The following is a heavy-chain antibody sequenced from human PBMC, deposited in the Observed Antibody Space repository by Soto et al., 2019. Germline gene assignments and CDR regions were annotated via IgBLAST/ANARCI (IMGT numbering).Heavy chain of an antibody. D-gene: IGHD5-18*01. V-gene: IGHV3-21*01. J-gene: IGHJ4*02. CDR3: ARDQPGYSYGYGLGY. Sequence: EVQLVESGGGLVKPGGSLRLSCAASGFTFSSYSMNWVRQAPGKGLEWVSSISSSSSYIYYADAVKGRSTISRDNAKNSLYLQMNSLSAEDTAVYYCARDQPGYSYGYGLGYWGQGTLVTVSS. CDR1: GFTFSSYS. CDR2: ISSSSSYI.